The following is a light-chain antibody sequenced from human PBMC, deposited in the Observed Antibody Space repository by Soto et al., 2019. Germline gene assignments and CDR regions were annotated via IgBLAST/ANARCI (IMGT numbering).Light chain of an antibody. V-gene: IGKV3-15*01. CDR1: QSVNAN. CDR3: QQYNTWLWT. CDR2: GAS. J-gene: IGKJ1*01. Sequence: EVVMTQSPATLSVSPGERATLSCRASQSVNANLAWYQQMPGQAPRLLIHGASNRATGIPARFSGSGFGTEFILTISSLQSEDLAVYYCQQYNTWLWTFGQGTKVEI.